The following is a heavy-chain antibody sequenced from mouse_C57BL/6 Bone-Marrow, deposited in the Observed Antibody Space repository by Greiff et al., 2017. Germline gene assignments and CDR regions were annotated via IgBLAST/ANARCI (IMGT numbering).Heavy chain of an antibody. CDR3: ATKLLLHPYWYFDV. J-gene: IGHJ1*03. CDR2: IHPNSGST. Sequence: QVQLQQPGAELVKPGASVTLSCKASGYTFTSYWMHWVKQRPGQGLEWIGMIHPNSGSTNYNEKFKSKATLTVDKSSSTAYMQLSSLTSEDSAVYYCATKLLLHPYWYFDVWGTGTTVTVSS. CDR1: GYTFTSYW. D-gene: IGHD1-1*01. V-gene: IGHV1-64*01.